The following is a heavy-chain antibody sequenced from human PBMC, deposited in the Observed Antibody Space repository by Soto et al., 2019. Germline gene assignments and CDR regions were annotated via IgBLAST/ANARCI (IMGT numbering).Heavy chain of an antibody. Sequence: SETLSLTSAVYGGSFSGYYWSWIRQPPGKGLEWIGEINHSGSTNYNPSLKSRVTISVDTSKNQFSLKLSSVTAADTAVYYCARYQPFIAAAGLLRRCYGMDVWGQGTTVTVSS. D-gene: IGHD6-13*01. CDR1: GGSFSGYY. CDR2: INHSGST. CDR3: ARYQPFIAAAGLLRRCYGMDV. V-gene: IGHV4-34*01. J-gene: IGHJ6*02.